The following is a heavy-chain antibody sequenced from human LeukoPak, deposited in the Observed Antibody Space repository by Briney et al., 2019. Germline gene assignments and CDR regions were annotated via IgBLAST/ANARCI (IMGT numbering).Heavy chain of an antibody. CDR3: ARRNYDFWSGPNAFDI. D-gene: IGHD3-3*01. V-gene: IGHV1-46*01. CDR2: INPSGGST. CDR1: GYTFTSYY. Sequence: ASVKVSCKASGYTFTSYYMHWVRQAPGQGLEWMGIINPSGGSTSYAQKFQGRVTITRNTSISTAYMELSSLRSEDTAVYYCARRNYDFWSGPNAFDIWGQGTMVTVSS. J-gene: IGHJ3*02.